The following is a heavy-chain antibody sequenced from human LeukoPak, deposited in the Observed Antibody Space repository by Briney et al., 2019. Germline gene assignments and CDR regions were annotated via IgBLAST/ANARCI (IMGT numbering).Heavy chain of an antibody. CDR2: IYYSGSS. J-gene: IGHJ4*02. Sequence: SETLSLTCNVSGGSISGYHWSWIRQPPGKGLEWLGYIYYSGSSNYNPSLKSRVTISVDTSKNQFSLKLSSVTAADTAVYYCARGTEDRWLQTYYFDYWGQGTLVTVSS. V-gene: IGHV4-59*08. D-gene: IGHD5-24*01. CDR3: ARGTEDRWLQTYYFDY. CDR1: GGSISGYH.